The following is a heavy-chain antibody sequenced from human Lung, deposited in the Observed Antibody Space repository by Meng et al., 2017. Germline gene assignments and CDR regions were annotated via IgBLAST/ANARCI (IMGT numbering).Heavy chain of an antibody. CDR3: ARGPTTMAHDFDY. Sequence: QVRLQQWGAGLLKPSETLSLPCVVSGGSFSDYYWSWIRQPPGKGLGWIGEINHSGSTNYNPSLESRATISVDTSQNNLSLKLSSVTAADSAVYYCARGPTTMAHDFDYWGQGTLVTVSS. V-gene: IGHV4-34*01. D-gene: IGHD4-11*01. J-gene: IGHJ4*02. CDR2: INHSGST. CDR1: GGSFSDYY.